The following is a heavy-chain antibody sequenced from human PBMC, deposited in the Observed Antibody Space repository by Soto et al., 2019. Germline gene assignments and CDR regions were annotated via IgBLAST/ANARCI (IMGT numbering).Heavy chain of an antibody. CDR1: GFTFSSYA. Sequence: GGSLRLSCAASGFTFSSYAMHWVRQAPGKGLEWVAVISYDGSNKYYADSVKGRFTISRDNSKNTLYLQMNSLRAEDTAVYYCASSAEQLVNYFDYWGQGTLVTVSS. V-gene: IGHV3-30-3*01. CDR2: ISYDGSNK. J-gene: IGHJ4*02. D-gene: IGHD6-13*01. CDR3: ASSAEQLVNYFDY.